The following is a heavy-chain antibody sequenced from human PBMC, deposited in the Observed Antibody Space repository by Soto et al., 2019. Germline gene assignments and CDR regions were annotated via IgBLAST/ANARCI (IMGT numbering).Heavy chain of an antibody. CDR3: AKDLGFWSGYYDLYYYGMDV. J-gene: IGHJ6*02. CDR2: ISGSGGST. D-gene: IGHD3-3*01. V-gene: IGHV3-23*01. Sequence: PGGSLRLSCAASGFTFSSYAMSWVRQAPGKGLEWVSAISGSGGSTYYADSVKGRFTISRDNSKNTLYLQMNSLRAEDTAVYYCAKDLGFWSGYYDLYYYGMDVWGQGTTVTVSS. CDR1: GFTFSSYA.